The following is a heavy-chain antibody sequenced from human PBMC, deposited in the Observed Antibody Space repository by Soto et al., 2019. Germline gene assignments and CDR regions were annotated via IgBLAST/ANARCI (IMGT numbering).Heavy chain of an antibody. Sequence: LSLTCSVSGAAPNSGNYYWSWIRQVPGKGLEWIGHIYVTGAVDYNPSLRDRITISQDTSERQFSLNLRLVTAADTAVYYCARLRIATNNYKWFDPWGQGTLVTVSS. CDR1: GAAPNSGNYY. D-gene: IGHD2-21*01. V-gene: IGHV4-31*03. CDR2: IYVTGAV. CDR3: ARLRIATNNYKWFDP. J-gene: IGHJ5*02.